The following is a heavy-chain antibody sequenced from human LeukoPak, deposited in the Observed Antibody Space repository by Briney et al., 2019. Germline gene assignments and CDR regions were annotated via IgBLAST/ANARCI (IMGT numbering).Heavy chain of an antibody. CDR1: GGSFSGYY. Sequence: SETLSLTCAVYGGSFSGYYWSWIRQPPGKGLEWIGEINHSGSTNYNPSLKSRVTISVDTSKNQFSLKLSSVTAADTAVYYCVRGRRFFPLDYWGQGTLVTVSS. CDR3: VRGRRFFPLDY. J-gene: IGHJ4*02. D-gene: IGHD3-3*01. V-gene: IGHV4-34*01. CDR2: INHSGST.